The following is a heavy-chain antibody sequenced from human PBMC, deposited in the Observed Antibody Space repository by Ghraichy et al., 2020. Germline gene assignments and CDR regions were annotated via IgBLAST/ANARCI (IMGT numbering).Heavy chain of an antibody. CDR2: ISGYNNDT. J-gene: IGHJ4*02. D-gene: IGHD5-12*01. Sequence: ASVKVSCKTSGYTFTSYGISWVRQAPGQVLEWMGWISGYNNDTKYAQKLQGRVTMTTDTSTSTAYMELRNLRSDDTAVYYCARDQRGYSGYDSNAYWGQGTLVTVSS. CDR3: ARDQRGYSGYDSNAY. V-gene: IGHV1-18*04. CDR1: GYTFTSYG.